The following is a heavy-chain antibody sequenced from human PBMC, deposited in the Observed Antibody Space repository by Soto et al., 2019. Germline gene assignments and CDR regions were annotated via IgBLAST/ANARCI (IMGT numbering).Heavy chain of an antibody. Sequence: KPSETLSLTCTVSGAPITFGGYSWSWIRQTPGKGLEWIGYINHLETTFYNPSFESRLTLSIDRAKNQFSLKLHSMSAADRAVYFCARGGGSDSFDYWGQGILVTVSS. D-gene: IGHD1-26*01. CDR2: INHLETT. V-gene: IGHV4-30-2*01. CDR1: GAPITFGGYS. CDR3: ARGGGSDSFDY. J-gene: IGHJ4*02.